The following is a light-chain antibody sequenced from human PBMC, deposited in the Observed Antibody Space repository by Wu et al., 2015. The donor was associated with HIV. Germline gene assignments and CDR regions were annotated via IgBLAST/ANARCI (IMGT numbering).Light chain of an antibody. CDR3: QVAVS. J-gene: IGKJ2*03. CDR1: QTIGIF. Sequence: QVTQSPSFLSASVGDTVTISCRTRQTIGIFLNWYQQRPGEAPNLLIYDTSSLRGGIPSRFSGSASGTNFTLTISSLRPEDFATYYCQVAVSFGQGTKLDI. CDR2: DTS. V-gene: IGKV1-39*02.